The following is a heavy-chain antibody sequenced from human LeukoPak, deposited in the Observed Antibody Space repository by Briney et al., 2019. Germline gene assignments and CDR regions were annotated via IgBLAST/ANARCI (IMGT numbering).Heavy chain of an antibody. CDR1: GFPFSTYW. Sequence: PGGSLRLSCVASGFPFSTYWMGWVRQAPGEGLEWVANIKQDGSEKYYVDSVKGRFTISRDNAKNSLYLQMNSLRAEDTAVYYCARAYSGYSYGTGPIDYWGQGTLVTVSS. CDR3: ARAYSGYSYGTGPIDY. D-gene: IGHD5-18*01. V-gene: IGHV3-7*01. J-gene: IGHJ4*02. CDR2: IKQDGSEK.